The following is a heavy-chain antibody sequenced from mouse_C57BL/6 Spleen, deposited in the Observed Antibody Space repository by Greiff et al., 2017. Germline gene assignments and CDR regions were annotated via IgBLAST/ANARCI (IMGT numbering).Heavy chain of an antibody. D-gene: IGHD3-3*01. V-gene: IGHV5-12*01. CDR2: ISNGGGST. J-gene: IGHJ1*03. CDR1: GFTFSDYY. CDR3: ARRGLWGYFDV. Sequence: EVKLMESGGGLVQPGGSLKLSCAASGFTFSDYYMYWVRQTPEKRLEWVAYISNGGGSTYYPDPVKGRFTISRDNAKNTLYLQMSRLKSEDTAMYYCARRGLWGYFDVWGTGTTVTVSS.